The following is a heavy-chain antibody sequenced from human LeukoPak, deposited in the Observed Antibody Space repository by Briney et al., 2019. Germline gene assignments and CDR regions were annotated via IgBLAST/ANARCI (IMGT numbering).Heavy chain of an antibody. J-gene: IGHJ6*03. V-gene: IGHV3-20*01. CDR2: INWNGGST. D-gene: IGHD3-10*01. CDR1: VFTFDDYG. Sequence: GGSLRLSCAASVFTFDDYGMSWVRQAPGKGLEWVSGINWNGGSTGYADSVKGRFTISRDNAKNSLYLQMNSLRAEDTALYHCARVGNNYYGSGIYDYYYYYMDVWGKGTTVTISS. CDR3: ARVGNNYYGSGIYDYYYYYMDV.